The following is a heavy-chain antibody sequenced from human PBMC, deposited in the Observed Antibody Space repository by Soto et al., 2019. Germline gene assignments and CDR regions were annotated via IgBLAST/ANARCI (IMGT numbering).Heavy chain of an antibody. CDR3: ARDQATELEWLDY. V-gene: IGHV1-69*04. J-gene: IGHJ4*02. CDR1: GYTFTSYG. CDR2: IIPILGIA. Sequence: SVKVSCKASGYTFTSYGISWVRQAPGQGLEWMGRIIPILGIANYAQKFQGRVTITADKSTSTAYMELSSLRSEDTAVYYCARDQATELEWLDYWDQGTLVTVSS. D-gene: IGHD3-3*01.